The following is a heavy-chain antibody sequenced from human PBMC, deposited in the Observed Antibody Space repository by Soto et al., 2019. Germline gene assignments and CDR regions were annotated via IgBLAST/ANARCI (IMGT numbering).Heavy chain of an antibody. Sequence: SETLSLTCTVSGGSISSGDYYWNWIRQPPGKGLEWIGYIYYTGTTKYNPSLKSRATLSVDTAKNRFSLNLTSLTAADTAVYYCARGDWFHPWGQGTLVTV. CDR2: IYYTGTT. CDR3: ARGDWFHP. CDR1: GGSISSGDYY. V-gene: IGHV4-30-4*01. J-gene: IGHJ5*02.